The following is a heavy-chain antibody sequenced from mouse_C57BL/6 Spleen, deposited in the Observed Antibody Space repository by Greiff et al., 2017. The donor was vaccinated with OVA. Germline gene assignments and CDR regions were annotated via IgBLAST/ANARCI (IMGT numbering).Heavy chain of an antibody. CDR1: GFTFNTYA. CDR3: VGAGYDYDVVGWFAY. V-gene: IGHV10-3*01. J-gene: IGHJ3*01. Sequence: EVQLVESGGGLVQPKGSLKLSCAASGFTFNTYAMHWVRQAPGKGLEWVARIRSKSSNYATYYAVSVKDRFTISRDDSQRKLYLQMNNLKTEDTAMYYCVGAGYDYDVVGWFAYWGKGTLVTVSA. D-gene: IGHD2-4*01. CDR2: IRSKSSNYAT.